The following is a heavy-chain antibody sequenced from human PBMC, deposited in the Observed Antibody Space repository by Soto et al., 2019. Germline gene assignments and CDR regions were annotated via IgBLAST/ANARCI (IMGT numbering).Heavy chain of an antibody. V-gene: IGHV4-31*01. CDR1: GGSISSGGYY. CDR3: ARRSRGFYQNYFDY. D-gene: IGHD2-2*01. Sequence: QVQLQESGPGLVKPSQTLSLTCTVSGGSISSGGYYWTWIRQHPGKGLEWIGYIYSSGSTYYNPSHRSLVTISIDTSKNHFSLMMSSVTAADTALYYCARRSRGFYQNYFDYWGQGTLVTVYS. J-gene: IGHJ4*02. CDR2: IYSSGST.